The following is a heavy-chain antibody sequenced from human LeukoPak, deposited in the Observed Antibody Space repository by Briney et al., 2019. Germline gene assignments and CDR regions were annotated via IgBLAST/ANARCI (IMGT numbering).Heavy chain of an antibody. Sequence: GASVKVSCKASGYTFSSYYMHWVRQPPGQGLEWMGIINPSGGSTSYAQKFQGRVTMTRDMSTSTVYMELSSLRSEDTAVYYCARTGMLFTDDAFDIWGQGTMVTVSS. CDR2: INPSGGST. V-gene: IGHV1-46*01. CDR1: GYTFSSYY. J-gene: IGHJ3*02. D-gene: IGHD2-8*01. CDR3: ARTGMLFTDDAFDI.